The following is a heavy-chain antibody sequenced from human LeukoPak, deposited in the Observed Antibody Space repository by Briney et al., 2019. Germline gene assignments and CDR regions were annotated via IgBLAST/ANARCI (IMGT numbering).Heavy chain of an antibody. Sequence: GRSLRLSCAASGFTFDDHAMHWVRQAPGKGLEWVSGISWNSGSKDYADPVKGRFTISRDNAKNSLYLQMNSLRAEDTALYYCAKGRASTVTTSFDYWGQGTLVTVSS. CDR1: GFTFDDHA. CDR2: ISWNSGSK. J-gene: IGHJ4*02. D-gene: IGHD4-17*01. V-gene: IGHV3-9*01. CDR3: AKGRASTVTTSFDY.